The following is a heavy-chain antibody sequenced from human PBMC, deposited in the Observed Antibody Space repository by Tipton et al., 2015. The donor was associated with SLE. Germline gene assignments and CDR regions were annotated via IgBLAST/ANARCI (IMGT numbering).Heavy chain of an antibody. Sequence: TLSLTCTVSGGSISSYYWSWIRQPPGKGLEWIGYIYTSGSTNYNPSLKSRVTISVDTSKNQFSLKLSSVTAADTAVYYCARGTCSGGSCYCFDYWGQGTLVTVSS. CDR2: IYTSGST. CDR1: GGSISSYY. J-gene: IGHJ4*02. D-gene: IGHD2-15*01. CDR3: ARGTCSGGSCYCFDY. V-gene: IGHV4-4*09.